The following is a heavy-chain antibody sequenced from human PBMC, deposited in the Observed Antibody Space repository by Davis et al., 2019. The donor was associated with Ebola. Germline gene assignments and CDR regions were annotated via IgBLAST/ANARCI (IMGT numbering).Heavy chain of an antibody. CDR3: ARTAMTSISALGLGYSYFDP. Sequence: SETLSLTCAIHGGSFSGYFWSWIRQSPGKGMEWIGQISRSGVTTYNPSLESRVTISMDTSKNQFYLRLDSVTAADTAVFYCARTAMTSISALGLGYSYFDPWGQGTLVTVST. V-gene: IGHV4-34*01. CDR2: ISRSGVT. D-gene: IGHD5-18*01. J-gene: IGHJ5*02. CDR1: GGSFSGYF.